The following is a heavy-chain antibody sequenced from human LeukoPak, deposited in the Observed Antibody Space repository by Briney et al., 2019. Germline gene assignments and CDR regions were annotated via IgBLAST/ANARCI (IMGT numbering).Heavy chain of an antibody. J-gene: IGHJ4*02. D-gene: IGHD3-22*01. CDR2: INEDESDK. Sequence: GGSLRLSCAASGFTFNNYWMSWIRQAPGKGLKWAAHINEDESDKYYVDSVKGRFTISRDNAKNSLYLQMNSLRAEDTAVYYCVSWAGKYYETSDYSLAPSNSWGQGTLVTVSS. CDR3: VSWAGKYYETSDYSLAPSNS. CDR1: GFTFNNYW. V-gene: IGHV3-7*01.